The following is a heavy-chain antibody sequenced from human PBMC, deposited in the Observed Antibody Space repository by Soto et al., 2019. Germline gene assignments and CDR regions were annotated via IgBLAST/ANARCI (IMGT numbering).Heavy chain of an antibody. Sequence: ETLSLTCSVSGDSISSSSQYWGWIRQPPGKGLEWIGSIHYSGTSYYNPSLKSRVTIFVDTSKNQLSLKLSSVTAADTAVYYCARHWIAGSSIPWGQGTLVTVSS. CDR1: GDSISSSSQY. J-gene: IGHJ5*02. V-gene: IGHV4-39*01. CDR3: ARHWIAGSSIP. D-gene: IGHD2-21*01. CDR2: IHYSGTS.